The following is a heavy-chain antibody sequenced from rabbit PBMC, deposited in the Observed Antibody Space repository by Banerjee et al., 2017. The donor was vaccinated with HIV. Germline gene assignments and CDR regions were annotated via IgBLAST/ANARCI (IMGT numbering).Heavy chain of an antibody. CDR3: ARGDTGSRHSPFNL. D-gene: IGHD1-1*01. J-gene: IGHJ4*01. Sequence: QEQLVESGGGLVQPEGSLTLTCKASGFDFSSNAICWVRQAPGKGLEWIACIYTDSDGTWYASWVNGRFTITRSTSLNTVTLQMTSLTAADTATYFCARGDTGSRHSPFNLWGPGTLVTVS. V-gene: IGHV1S47*01. CDR2: IYTDSDGT. CDR1: GFDFSSNA.